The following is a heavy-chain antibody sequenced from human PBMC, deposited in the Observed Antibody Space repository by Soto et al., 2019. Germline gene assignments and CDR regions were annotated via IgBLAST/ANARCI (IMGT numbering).Heavy chain of an antibody. CDR1: GGSFSGYY. D-gene: IGHD4-17*01. CDR2: INHSGST. CDR3: ARDDYGDYFPFDY. Sequence: SETLSLTCAVYGGSFSGYYWSWIRQPPGKGLEWIGEINHSGSTNYNPSLKSRVTISVDTSKNQFSLKLSSVTAADTAVYYCARDDYGDYFPFDYWGQGTLVTVSS. V-gene: IGHV4-34*01. J-gene: IGHJ4*02.